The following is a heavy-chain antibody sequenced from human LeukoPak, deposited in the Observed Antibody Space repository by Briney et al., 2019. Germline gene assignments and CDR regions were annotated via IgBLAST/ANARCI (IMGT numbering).Heavy chain of an antibody. CDR2: IYSSGST. CDR3: ARSDSGSAHTAFDY. CDR1: GASINSFY. D-gene: IGHD3-16*01. Sequence: SETLSLTCTVSGASINSFYWSWIRLPAGKGLEWIGRIYSSGSTNYNPSLKGRVTMSVDTSKDQFSLKLSSVTAADTAVYYCARSDSGSAHTAFDYWGRGTLVTVSS. V-gene: IGHV4-4*07. J-gene: IGHJ4*02.